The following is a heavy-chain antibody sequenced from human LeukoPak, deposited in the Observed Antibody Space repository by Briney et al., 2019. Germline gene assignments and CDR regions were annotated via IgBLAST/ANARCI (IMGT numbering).Heavy chain of an antibody. D-gene: IGHD3-10*01. CDR1: GYSISGGYY. V-gene: IGHV4-61*08. CDR2: IYYSGST. CDR3: ARSRLEGSGDYYYYYMDV. J-gene: IGHJ6*03. Sequence: SETLSLTCTVSGYSISGGYYWGWIRQPPGKGLEWIGYIYYSGSTNYNPSLKSRVTISVDTSKNQFSLKLSSVTAADTAVYYCARSRLEGSGDYYYYYMDVWGKGTTVTISS.